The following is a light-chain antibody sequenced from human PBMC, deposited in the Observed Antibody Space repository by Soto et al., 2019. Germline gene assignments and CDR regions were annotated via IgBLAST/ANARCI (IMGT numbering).Light chain of an antibody. CDR2: EVT. Sequence: QSALTQPASVSGSPGQSITISCTGTSSDVGIYNSVSWYQQHPGKAPKLMIYEVTNRPSGVSDRFSASKSGNTASLTISGLQAEDEADYYCSSYTNNNTPRYVFGAGTKLTVL. J-gene: IGLJ1*01. CDR3: SSYTNNNTPRYV. CDR1: SSDVGIYNS. V-gene: IGLV2-14*01.